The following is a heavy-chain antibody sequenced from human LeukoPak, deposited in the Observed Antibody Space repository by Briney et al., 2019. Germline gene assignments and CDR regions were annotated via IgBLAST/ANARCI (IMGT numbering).Heavy chain of an antibody. CDR1: GFTFSSYS. CDR3: ARVPYGDYVVWYFDY. CDR2: ISSSSSTI. Sequence: PGVSLRLSCAASGFTFSSYSMNWVRQAPGKGLEWVSYISSSSSTIYYADSVKGRFTISRDNAKNSLYLQMNSLRAEDTAVYYCARVPYGDYVVWYFDYWGQGTLVTVSS. D-gene: IGHD4-17*01. J-gene: IGHJ4*02. V-gene: IGHV3-48*01.